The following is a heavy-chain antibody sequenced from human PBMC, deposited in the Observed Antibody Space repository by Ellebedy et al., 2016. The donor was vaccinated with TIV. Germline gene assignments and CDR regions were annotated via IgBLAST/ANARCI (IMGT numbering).Heavy chain of an antibody. J-gene: IGHJ5*02. CDR2: IYQDGTEK. CDR1: GFRFSTYE. Sequence: GGSLRLSCAASGFRFSTYEMNWVRQAPGKGLEWVANIYQDGTEKYYVDSVKGRFTISRDNAKNSLYLQLSSLRVEDTAVYYCARRGSYGDYAVQVNNWFDRWGQGTLVTV. V-gene: IGHV3-7*01. CDR3: ARRGSYGDYAVQVNNWFDR. D-gene: IGHD4-17*01.